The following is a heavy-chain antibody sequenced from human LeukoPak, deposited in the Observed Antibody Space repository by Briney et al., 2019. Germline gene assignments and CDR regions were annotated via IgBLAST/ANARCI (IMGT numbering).Heavy chain of an antibody. Sequence: PSETLSLTCTVSGGSLSSYYWSWIRQPAGKGLEWIGRIYTSGSTNYNPSLKSRVTMSVDTSKNQFSLKLSSVTAADTAVYYCAREGVAARRRHNWFDPWGQGTLVTVSS. J-gene: IGHJ5*02. CDR2: IYTSGST. CDR1: GGSLSSYY. V-gene: IGHV4-4*07. D-gene: IGHD6-6*01. CDR3: AREGVAARRRHNWFDP.